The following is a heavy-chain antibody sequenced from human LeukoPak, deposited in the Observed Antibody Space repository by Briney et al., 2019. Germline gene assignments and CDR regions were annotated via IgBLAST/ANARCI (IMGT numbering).Heavy chain of an antibody. V-gene: IGHV3-23*01. Sequence: GGSLRLSCAASGFTFSSYAMSWVRQAPGKGLEWVSAISGSGGSTYYADSVKGRFTISRDNSKNTLYLQMNSLRAEDTAVYYFAKKAPFPGESPRPCFEYWGQGTLVTVSS. CDR1: GFTFSSYA. CDR2: ISGSGGST. J-gene: IGHJ4*02. CDR3: AKKAPFPGESPRPCFEY. D-gene: IGHD3-10*01.